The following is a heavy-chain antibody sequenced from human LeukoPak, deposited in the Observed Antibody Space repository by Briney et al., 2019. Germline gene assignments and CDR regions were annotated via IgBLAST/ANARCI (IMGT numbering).Heavy chain of an antibody. V-gene: IGHV3-33*01. CDR3: ARDPGDYYGSGSSDAFDV. D-gene: IGHD3-10*01. CDR2: IWYDGSNK. J-gene: IGHJ3*01. Sequence: GGSLRLSCAASGFTFSSYGMHWVRQAPGKGLEWVAVIWYDGSNKYYADSVKGRFTISRDNSKNTLYLQMNSLRAEDTAVYYCARDPGDYYGSGSSDAFDVWGQGTMVTVSS. CDR1: GFTFSSYG.